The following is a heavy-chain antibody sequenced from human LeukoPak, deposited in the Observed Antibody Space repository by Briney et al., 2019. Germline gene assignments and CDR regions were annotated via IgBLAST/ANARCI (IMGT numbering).Heavy chain of an antibody. Sequence: SETPSLTCTVSGGSISSYYWSWIRQPPGKGLEWIGYIYYSGSTNYNPSLKSRVTISVDTSKNQFSLKLSSVTAADTAVYYCARHRGYSGYDPSVWFDPWGQGTLVTVSS. D-gene: IGHD5-12*01. CDR3: ARHRGYSGYDPSVWFDP. CDR2: IYYSGST. V-gene: IGHV4-59*08. CDR1: GGSISSYY. J-gene: IGHJ5*02.